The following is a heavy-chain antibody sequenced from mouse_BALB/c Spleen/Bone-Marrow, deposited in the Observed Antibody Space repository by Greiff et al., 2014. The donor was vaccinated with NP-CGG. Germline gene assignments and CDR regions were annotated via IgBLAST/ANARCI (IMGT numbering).Heavy chain of an antibody. Sequence: EVQLVEPGAELVKPGASVKLSCTASGFNIKDTYMHWVKQRPEQGLEWIGRIDPANGNTKYDPKFQGKATITADTSSNTAYLQLSSLTSEDTAVYYCAIYYYDSSGFAYWGQGTLVTVSA. D-gene: IGHD1-1*01. CDR2: IDPANGNT. CDR3: AIYYYDSSGFAY. J-gene: IGHJ3*01. V-gene: IGHV14-3*02. CDR1: GFNIKDTY.